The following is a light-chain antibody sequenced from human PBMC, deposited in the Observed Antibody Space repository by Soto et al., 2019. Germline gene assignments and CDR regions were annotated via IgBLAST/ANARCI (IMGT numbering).Light chain of an antibody. Sequence: ETVMTQSPAPRSCSPGERATLSCGAVQSVTATLAWYQKKPGQAPSLLIRGASARATGIPARFSGSGSGTEFTLTISSLQSEDFAVYYCQQYNQWPLTFGGGTKVEI. CDR3: QQYNQWPLT. CDR1: QSVTAT. J-gene: IGKJ4*01. CDR2: GAS. V-gene: IGKV3-15*01.